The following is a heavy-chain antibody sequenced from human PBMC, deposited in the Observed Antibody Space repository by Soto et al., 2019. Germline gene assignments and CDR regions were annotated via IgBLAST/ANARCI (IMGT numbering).Heavy chain of an antibody. CDR1: GYTFTSYG. CDR3: ARDQRILRYFDPRGMDF. Sequence: GASVKVSCKASGYTFTSYGISWVRQAPGQGLEWMGWISAYNGNTNYAQKLQGRVTMTTDTSTSTAYMELRSLRSDDTAVYYCARDQRILRYFDPRGMDFSGQGTIVTVSS. J-gene: IGHJ6*02. D-gene: IGHD3-9*01. CDR2: ISAYNGNT. V-gene: IGHV1-18*01.